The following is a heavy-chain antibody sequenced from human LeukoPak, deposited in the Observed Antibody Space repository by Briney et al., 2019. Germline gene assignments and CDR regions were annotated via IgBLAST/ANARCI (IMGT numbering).Heavy chain of an antibody. CDR2: IWYDGSNK. CDR3: ARRGIAAAGYFDY. J-gene: IGHJ4*02. D-gene: IGHD6-13*01. Sequence: GGSLRLSCAASGFTFSNYGMHWVRQAPGKGLEWVAVIWYDGSNKYYADSVKGRFTISRDNSKNTLYLQMNSLRAEDTAVYYCARRGIAAAGYFDYWGQGTLVTVSS. V-gene: IGHV3-33*01. CDR1: GFTFSNYG.